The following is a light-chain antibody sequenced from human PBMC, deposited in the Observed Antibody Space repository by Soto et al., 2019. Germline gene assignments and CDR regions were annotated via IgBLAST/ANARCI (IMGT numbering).Light chain of an antibody. CDR1: SSDVGGYNY. J-gene: IGLJ1*01. CDR2: EVN. CDR3: SSYAFCSNV. V-gene: IGLV2-8*01. Sequence: QSVLTQPPSASGSPGQSVAISCTGTSSDVGGYNYVSWYQQHPGKAPKLMIYEVNKRPSGVPDRFSGSKSGTTASLTVSGLQAEDEADSYCSSYAFCSNVFGAVSKVTFL.